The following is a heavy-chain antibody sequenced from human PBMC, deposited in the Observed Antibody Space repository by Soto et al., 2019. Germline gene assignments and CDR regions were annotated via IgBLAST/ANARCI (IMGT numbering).Heavy chain of an antibody. D-gene: IGHD3-16*02. V-gene: IGHV3-48*03. CDR3: ARDLWGSYRTYYYGMDV. CDR1: GFTFSSYE. J-gene: IGHJ6*02. CDR2: ISSSGSTI. Sequence: GGSLRLSCAASGFTFSSYEMNWVRQAPGKGLEWVSYISSSGSTIYYADSVKGRFTISRDNAKNSLYLQMNSLRAEDTAVYYCARDLWGSYRTYYYGMDVWGQGTTVTVSS.